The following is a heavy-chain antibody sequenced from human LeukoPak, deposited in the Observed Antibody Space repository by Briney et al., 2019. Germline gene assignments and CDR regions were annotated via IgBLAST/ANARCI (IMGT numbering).Heavy chain of an antibody. J-gene: IGHJ6*02. CDR3: AREGQSRGWSPYYYYYGMDV. D-gene: IGHD6-19*01. Sequence: ASVKVSCKASGYTFTSYYMHWVRQAPGQGLEWMGWINPNSGGTNYAQKFQGWVTMTRDTSISTAYMELSRLRSDDTAVYYCAREGQSRGWSPYYYYYGMDVWGQGTTVTVSS. V-gene: IGHV1-2*04. CDR2: INPNSGGT. CDR1: GYTFTSYY.